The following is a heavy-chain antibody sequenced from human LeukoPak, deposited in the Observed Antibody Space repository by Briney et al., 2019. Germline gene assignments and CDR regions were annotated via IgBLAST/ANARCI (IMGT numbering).Heavy chain of an antibody. J-gene: IGHJ4*02. V-gene: IGHV4-61*02. CDR2: IYTSGST. Sequence: SETLSLTCTVSGGSISSGSYYWSWIRQPAGKGLEWIGRIYTSGSTNYNPSLKSRVTISVDTSKNQFSLKLSSVTAADTAVYYCARVSVAAWQSFTVYWGQGTLVTVSS. CDR1: GGSISSGSYY. CDR3: ARVSVAAWQSFTVY. D-gene: IGHD6-6*01.